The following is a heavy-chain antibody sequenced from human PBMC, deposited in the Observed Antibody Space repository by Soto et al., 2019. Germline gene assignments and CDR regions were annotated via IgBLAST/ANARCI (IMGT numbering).Heavy chain of an antibody. D-gene: IGHD6-6*01. CDR1: GYTFTSYG. Sequence: QVQLVQSGAEVKKPRASVKVSCKTSGYTFTSYGISWVRQAPGQGRDWMRWISAYTGNTNYAQKPQGRVTMTTDTATSTAYMVLGGVNSDDTAVYYCGRESGGQHSSSSRYCYGMGVWGQGTTDIDS. V-gene: IGHV1-18*04. J-gene: IGHJ6*02. CDR2: ISAYTGNT. CDR3: GRESGGQHSSSSRYCYGMGV.